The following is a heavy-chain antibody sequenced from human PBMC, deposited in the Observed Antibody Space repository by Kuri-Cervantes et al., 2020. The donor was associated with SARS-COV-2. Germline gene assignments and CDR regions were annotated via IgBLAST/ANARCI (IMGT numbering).Heavy chain of an antibody. V-gene: IGHV4-39*07. CDR1: GGSISSSSYY. J-gene: IGHJ4*02. CDR2: INHSGST. CDR3: ARGAPGGVGATWGDYFDY. Sequence: SETLSLTCTVSGGSISSSSYYWSWIRQPPGKGLEWIGEINHSGSTNYNPSLKSRVTISVDTSKNQFSLKLSSVTAADTAVYYCARGAPGGVGATWGDYFDYWGQGTPVTVSS. D-gene: IGHD1-26*01.